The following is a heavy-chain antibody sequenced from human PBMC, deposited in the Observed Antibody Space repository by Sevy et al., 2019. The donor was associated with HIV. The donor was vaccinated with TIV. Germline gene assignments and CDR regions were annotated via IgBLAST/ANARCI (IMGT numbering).Heavy chain of an antibody. D-gene: IGHD3-22*01. J-gene: IGHJ4*02. CDR1: GFTFRNYA. Sequence: GGSLRLSCAASGFTFRNYAMNWVRQAPGKGLEWVSGISGTGGSGDKTNYSDSVKGRFTISRDDSKNSLYLQLYTLRAEDTAIYYCGRKYDSSGYFDYWGQGTLVTVSS. CDR3: GRKYDSSGYFDY. CDR2: ISGTGGSGDKT. V-gene: IGHV3-23*01.